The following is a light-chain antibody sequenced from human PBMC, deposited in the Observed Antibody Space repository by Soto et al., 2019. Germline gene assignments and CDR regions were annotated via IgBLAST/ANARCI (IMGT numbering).Light chain of an antibody. V-gene: IGKV3-20*01. CDR3: HQYGSSPRALT. CDR2: GAS. Sequence: EIVLTQSPGTLSLSPGERATLSCRASQSVSSSYLAWYQQKPGQAPRLLIYGASSRATGIPDRFSGGGSGTDFTLTISRLEPEDFSVYYCHQYGSSPRALTFGGGTKVEIK. J-gene: IGKJ4*01. CDR1: QSVSSSY.